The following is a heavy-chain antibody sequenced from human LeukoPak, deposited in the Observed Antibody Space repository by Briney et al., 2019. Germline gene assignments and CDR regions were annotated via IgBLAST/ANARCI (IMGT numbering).Heavy chain of an antibody. CDR1: RFTFSSHW. J-gene: IGHJ4*02. D-gene: IGHD3-10*01. V-gene: IGHV3-7*01. CDR3: ARDAYGTGSHDY. CDR2: INQDGGRE. Sequence: QPGGSLRLSCAASRFTFSSHWMSWVRQAPGKGLEWVANINQDGGREYFVDSVKGRFTISRDNAKDSVYLQMDSLRVEDTGVYYCARDAYGTGSHDYWGQGTLVTVSS.